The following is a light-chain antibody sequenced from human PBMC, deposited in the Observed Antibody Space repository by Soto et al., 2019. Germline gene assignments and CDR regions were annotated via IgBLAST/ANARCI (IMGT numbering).Light chain of an antibody. CDR3: QQYSSYWT. J-gene: IGKJ1*01. CDR1: QTINSW. Sequence: DIQMTQSPSTLSASVGDRVTITCRASQTINSWLAWYPQKPGKAPRLLIYDASSLESGVPSRFSGSGSGTEFTLTISSLQPDDFATYYCQQYSSYWTFGQGTKVEIK. CDR2: DAS. V-gene: IGKV1-5*01.